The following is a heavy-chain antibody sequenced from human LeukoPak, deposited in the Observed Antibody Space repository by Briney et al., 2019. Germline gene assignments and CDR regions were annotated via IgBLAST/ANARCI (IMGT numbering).Heavy chain of an antibody. CDR1: GYTFTSYG. CDR3: ARDKYDFWSGYYLLPFDY. D-gene: IGHD3-3*01. V-gene: IGHV1-18*01. CDR2: ISAYNGNT. Sequence: ASVKVSCKASGYTFTSYGISWVRQAPGQGLEWMGWISAYNGNTNYAQKLQGRVTMTTDTSTSTAYMELRSLRSDDTAVYYCARDKYDFWSGYYLLPFDYWGQGTLVTVS. J-gene: IGHJ4*02.